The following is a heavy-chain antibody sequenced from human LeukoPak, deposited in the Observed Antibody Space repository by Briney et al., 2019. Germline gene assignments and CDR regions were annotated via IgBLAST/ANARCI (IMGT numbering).Heavy chain of an antibody. CDR2: IYTSGST. V-gene: IGHV4-4*07. CDR3: ARDHYYDSSGYTFRH. D-gene: IGHD3-22*01. Sequence: SETLSLTWTVSGGSITSYYWSWIRQPAGKGLEWIGRIYTSGSTNYNPSLKSRVTMSVDTSKNQFSLKLSSVTAADTAVYYCARDHYYDSSGYTFRHWGQGTLVTVSS. CDR1: GGSITSYY. J-gene: IGHJ1*01.